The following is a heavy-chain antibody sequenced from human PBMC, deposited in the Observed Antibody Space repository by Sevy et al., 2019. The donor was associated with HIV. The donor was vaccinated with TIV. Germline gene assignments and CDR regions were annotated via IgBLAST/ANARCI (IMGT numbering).Heavy chain of an antibody. CDR1: GFTFSSYA. J-gene: IGHJ4*02. Sequence: GGSLRPSCAASGFTFSSYAMSWVRQAPGKGLEWVSAISGSGGSTYYADSVKGRFTISRDNSKNTLYLQMNSLRAEDTAVYYCAKDGPPYSSGWYDYWGQGTLVTVSS. V-gene: IGHV3-23*01. D-gene: IGHD6-19*01. CDR3: AKDGPPYSSGWYDY. CDR2: ISGSGGST.